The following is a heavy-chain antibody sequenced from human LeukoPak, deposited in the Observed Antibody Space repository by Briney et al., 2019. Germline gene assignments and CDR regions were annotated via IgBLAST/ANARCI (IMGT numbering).Heavy chain of an antibody. D-gene: IGHD3-22*01. CDR3: ARDLSYDISGV. J-gene: IGHJ4*02. CDR1: GGSISSYY. Sequence: PSETLSLTCTVSGGSISSYYWSSVRQPAGKGLEWIGRIYTSGSTNYNPSLKSRDTMSVDTSKNQFSLKLSSVTAADAAVYYCARDLSYDISGVWGQGTLVTVSS. V-gene: IGHV4-4*07. CDR2: IYTSGST.